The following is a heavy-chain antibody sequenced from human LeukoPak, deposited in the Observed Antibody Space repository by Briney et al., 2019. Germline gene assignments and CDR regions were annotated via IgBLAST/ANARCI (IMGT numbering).Heavy chain of an antibody. J-gene: IGHJ6*04. CDR1: GYTFTGYY. CDR2: INPNSGGT. V-gene: IGHV1-2*02. Sequence: GASVKVSCKASGYTFTGYYMHWVRQAPGQGLEWMGWINPNSGGTNYAQKFQGRVTMTRDTSISTAYMELSRLRSDDTAVYYCARDVRRALRFNNFYPYFGMDVWGKGTTVIVST. CDR3: ARDVRRALRFNNFYPYFGMDV. D-gene: IGHD3-16*01.